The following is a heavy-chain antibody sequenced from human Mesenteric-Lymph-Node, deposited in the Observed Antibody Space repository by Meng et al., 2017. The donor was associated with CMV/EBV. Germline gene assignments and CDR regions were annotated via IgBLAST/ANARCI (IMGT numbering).Heavy chain of an antibody. Sequence: ASVKVSCKASGYSFITYGISWVRQARGQGLEWMGWISAYNGNTNYAQKVQDRVTMTTDTSTSTAYMELRSLRSDDTAVYYCARDRLSSWYSHGYYYYYGIDVWGQGTTVTVSS. CDR2: ISAYNGNT. V-gene: IGHV1-18*01. CDR1: GYSFITYG. D-gene: IGHD6-13*01. CDR3: ARDRLSSWYSHGYYYYYGIDV. J-gene: IGHJ6*02.